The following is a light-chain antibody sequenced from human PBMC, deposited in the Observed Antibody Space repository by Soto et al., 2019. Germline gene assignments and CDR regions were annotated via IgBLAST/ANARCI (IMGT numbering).Light chain of an antibody. CDR1: QSVNNN. Sequence: ETLMTQSPATLSVSPGERATLSCRASQSVNNNLAWYQQKLGHAPRVLIYVASTRATGIPSRFTGSGSGTDFILTITRLQSEDSAVYYCQEYNTSPCTFGQGTKLEFK. V-gene: IGKV3-15*01. CDR2: VAS. CDR3: QEYNTSPCT. J-gene: IGKJ1*01.